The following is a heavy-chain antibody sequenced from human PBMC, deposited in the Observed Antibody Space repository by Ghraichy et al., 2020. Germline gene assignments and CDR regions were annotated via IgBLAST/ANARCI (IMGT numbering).Heavy chain of an antibody. CDR1: GFTFSSYG. CDR2: IRYDGSNK. CDR3: AKGSRIQLWRKGWYFDL. V-gene: IGHV3-30*02. J-gene: IGHJ2*01. D-gene: IGHD5-18*01. Sequence: GGSLRLSCAASGFTFSSYGMHWVRQAPGKGLEWVAFIRYDGSNKYYADSVKGRFTISRDNSKNTLYLQMNSLRAEDTAVYYCAKGSRIQLWRKGWYFDLWGRGTLVTVSS.